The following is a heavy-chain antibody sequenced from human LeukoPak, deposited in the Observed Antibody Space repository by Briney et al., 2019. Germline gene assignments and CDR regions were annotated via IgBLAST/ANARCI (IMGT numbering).Heavy chain of an antibody. J-gene: IGHJ4*02. CDR1: GYTFTGYY. V-gene: IGHV1-2*02. CDR2: INPNSGGT. D-gene: IGHD6-13*01. Sequence: ASVKVSCKASGYTFTGYYMHWVRQAPGQGLEWMRWINPNSGGTNYAQKFQGRVTMTRDTSISTAYMELSRLRSDDTAVYYCARGRLAAAGLVDYWGQGTLVTVSS. CDR3: ARGRLAAAGLVDY.